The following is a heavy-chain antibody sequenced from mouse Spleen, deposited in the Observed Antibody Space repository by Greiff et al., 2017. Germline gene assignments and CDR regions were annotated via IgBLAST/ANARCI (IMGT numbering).Heavy chain of an antibody. Sequence: VQLQQSGPELVKPGASVKISCKASGYTFTDYYMNWVKQSHGKSLEWIGDINPNNGGTSYNQKFKGKATLTVDKSSSTAYMELRSLTSEDSAVYYCARFPLDYYAMDYWGQGTSVTVSS. J-gene: IGHJ4*01. V-gene: IGHV1-26*01. CDR3: ARFPLDYYAMDY. CDR2: INPNNGGT. CDR1: GYTFTDYY.